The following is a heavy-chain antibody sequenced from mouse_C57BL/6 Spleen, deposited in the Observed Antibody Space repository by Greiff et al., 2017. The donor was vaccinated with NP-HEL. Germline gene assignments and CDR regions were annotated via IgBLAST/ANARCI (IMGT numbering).Heavy chain of an antibody. CDR3: ARYLLRSYYFDY. D-gene: IGHD1-1*01. Sequence: VKLVESGPELVKPGASVKISCKASGYAFSSSWMNWVKQRPGKGLEWIGRIYPGDGDTNYNGKFKGKATLTADKSSSTAYMQLSSLTSEDSAVYFCARYLLRSYYFDYWGQGTTLTVSS. CDR2: IYPGDGDT. V-gene: IGHV1-82*01. CDR1: GYAFSSSW. J-gene: IGHJ2*01.